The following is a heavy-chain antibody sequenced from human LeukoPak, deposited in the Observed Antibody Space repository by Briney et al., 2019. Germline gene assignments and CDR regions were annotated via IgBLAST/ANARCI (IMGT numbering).Heavy chain of an antibody. V-gene: IGHV5-51*01. J-gene: IGHJ4*02. D-gene: IGHD1-26*01. CDR2: IYPGDSDT. CDR1: GYSFTSSW. CDR3: ARFSVGGTYYPNY. Sequence: GESLKISFQGSGYSFTSSWIGWVRQMPGKGLEWMGIIYPGDSDTRYSPSFQGQVTISADKSISTAYLQWSSLKASDTAMYYCARFSVGGTYYPNYWGRGTLVSVSS.